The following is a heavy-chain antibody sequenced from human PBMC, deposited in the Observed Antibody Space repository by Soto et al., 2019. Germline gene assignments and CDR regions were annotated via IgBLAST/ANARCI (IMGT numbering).Heavy chain of an antibody. J-gene: IGHJ4*02. D-gene: IGHD3-10*01. CDR1: GFTFSSYA. CDR2: ISYDGSNK. CDR3: ARDALKVRGVIEYYFDY. V-gene: IGHV3-30-3*01. Sequence: GGSLRLSCAASGFTFSSYAMHWVRQAPGKGLEWVAVISYDGSNKYYADSVKGRFTISRDNSKNTLYLQMSSLRAEDTAVYYCARDALKVRGVIEYYFDYWGQGTLVTVSS.